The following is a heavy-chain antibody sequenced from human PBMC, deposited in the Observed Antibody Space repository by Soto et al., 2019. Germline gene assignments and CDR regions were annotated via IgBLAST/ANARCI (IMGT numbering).Heavy chain of an antibody. CDR3: AKGGSLTGYFTYDY. CDR2: ISASGDST. J-gene: IGHJ4*02. CDR1: GFTLSNYA. Sequence: EVQLLESGGGLVQPGGSLRLSCATSGFTLSNYAMNWVRQSPGKGLEWVSSISASGDSTYYPESVKGRFTVSRDNSKNTLYLHIDSLRAEDTAVYYCAKGGSLTGYFTYDYWGQGALVTVSS. V-gene: IGHV3-23*01. D-gene: IGHD3-9*01.